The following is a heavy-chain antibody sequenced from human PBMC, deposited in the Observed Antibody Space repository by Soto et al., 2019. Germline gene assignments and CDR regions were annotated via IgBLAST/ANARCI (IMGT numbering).Heavy chain of an antibody. J-gene: IGHJ6*02. CDR3: ARNYNSYYYNGLDV. D-gene: IGHD1-20*01. Sequence: RLSCAASGFLFHTYSMNWVHQAPGKGLEWVSYISSSSRTTYYADSVKGRFTISRDNAKNSLYLQINSLRDDDTAVYYCARNYNSYYYNGLDVWGQGTTVTVSS. CDR1: GFLFHTYS. CDR2: ISSSSRTT. V-gene: IGHV3-48*02.